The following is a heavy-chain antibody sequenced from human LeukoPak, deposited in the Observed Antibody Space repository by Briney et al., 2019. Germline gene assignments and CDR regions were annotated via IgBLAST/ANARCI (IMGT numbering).Heavy chain of an antibody. V-gene: IGHV4-30-4*08. D-gene: IGHD3-3*01. Sequence: PSQTLSLTCTVSGGSISSGDYYWSWIRQPPGKGLEWIGYIYYSGSTNYNPSLKSRVTMSVDTSKNQFSLKLSSVTAADTAVYYCARAPLFGVVHYFDYWGQGTLVTVSS. CDR3: ARAPLFGVVHYFDY. CDR2: IYYSGST. J-gene: IGHJ4*02. CDR1: GGSISSGDYY.